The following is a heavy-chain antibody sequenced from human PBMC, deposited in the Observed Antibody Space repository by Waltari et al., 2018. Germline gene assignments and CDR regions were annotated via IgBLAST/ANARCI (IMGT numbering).Heavy chain of an antibody. V-gene: IGHV3-9*01. D-gene: IGHD6-13*01. Sequence: EVQLVESGGGLVQPGRSLRLSCAASGFTFDDYAMHWVRQAPGKGLEWVSGISWNSGSIGYADSVKGRFTISRDNAKNSLYLQMNSLRAEDTAVYYCARSHSSSWGLYGMDVWGQGTTVTVSS. CDR1: GFTFDDYA. CDR3: ARSHSSSWGLYGMDV. CDR2: ISWNSGSI. J-gene: IGHJ6*02.